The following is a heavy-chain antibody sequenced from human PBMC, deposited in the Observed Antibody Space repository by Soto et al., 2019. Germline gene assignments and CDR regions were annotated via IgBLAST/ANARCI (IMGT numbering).Heavy chain of an antibody. Sequence: GGSLRLSCAASGFTFSSYGMHWVRQAPGKGLEWVAVIWYDGSNKYYADSVKGRFTISRDNSKNTLYLQMNSQRAEDTAVYYCARGPRRNWNSYYYYYMDVWGKGTTVTVSS. CDR2: IWYDGSNK. J-gene: IGHJ6*03. D-gene: IGHD1-7*01. V-gene: IGHV3-33*01. CDR3: ARGPRRNWNSYYYYYMDV. CDR1: GFTFSSYG.